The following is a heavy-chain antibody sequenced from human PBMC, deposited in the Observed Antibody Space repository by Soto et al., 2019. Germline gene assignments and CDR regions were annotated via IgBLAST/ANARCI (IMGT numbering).Heavy chain of an antibody. CDR1: GGSNSSGGYN. CDR3: ARVIGYSNYFDY. Sequence: PTDTLSLTCTVSGGSNSSGGYNCSWIRQHPGKGREWIGYIYYSGSTYYNPSLKSRVTISVDTSKNQFSLKLSSVTAADTAVYYCARVIGYSNYFDYWGQGTLVTVSS. CDR2: IYYSGST. D-gene: IGHD6-13*01. J-gene: IGHJ4*02. V-gene: IGHV4-31*03.